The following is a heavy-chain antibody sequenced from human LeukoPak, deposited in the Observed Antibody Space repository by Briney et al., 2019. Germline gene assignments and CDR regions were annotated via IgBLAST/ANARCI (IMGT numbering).Heavy chain of an antibody. CDR2: LSHSGNT. CDR3: ARVILGTALDY. V-gene: IGHV4-38-2*02. D-gene: IGHD3-16*01. J-gene: IGHJ4*02. CDR1: GGSISSGYY. Sequence: SQTLSLTCTVSGGSISSGYYWGWIRQPPGKGLEWVGSLSHSGNTYCNPSLKSRVTISVDTSKNQFSLNLSSVTAADTAVYYCARVILGTALDYWGQGTLVTVSS.